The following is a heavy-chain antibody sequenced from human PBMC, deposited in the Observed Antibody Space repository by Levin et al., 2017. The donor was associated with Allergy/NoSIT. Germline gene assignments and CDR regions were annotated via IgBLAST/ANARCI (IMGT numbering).Heavy chain of an antibody. CDR2: IYYSGST. D-gene: IGHD5-18*01. Sequence: SQTLSLTCTVSGGSISSGDYYWSWIRQPPGKGLEWIGYIYYSGSTYYNPSLKSRVTISVDTSKNQFSLKLSSVTAADTAVYYCARVGGYSYGDFDYWGQGTLVTVSS. CDR1: GGSISSGDYY. V-gene: IGHV4-30-4*01. J-gene: IGHJ4*02. CDR3: ARVGGYSYGDFDY.